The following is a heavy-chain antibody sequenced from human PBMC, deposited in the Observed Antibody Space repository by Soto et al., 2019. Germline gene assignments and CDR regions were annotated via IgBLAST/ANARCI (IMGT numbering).Heavy chain of an antibody. CDR1: GYTFTSYA. D-gene: IGHD6-13*01. CDR3: ARGPVRSGAAAGTLFDY. V-gene: IGHV1-3*01. CDR2: INAGNGNT. Sequence: ASVKVSCKASGYTFTSYAMHWVRQAPGQRLEWMGWINAGNGNTKYSQKFQGRVTITSDTSASTAYMEPSNLRSEDTDVYYCARGPVRSGAAAGTLFDYWGEGTVVTVSS. J-gene: IGHJ4*02.